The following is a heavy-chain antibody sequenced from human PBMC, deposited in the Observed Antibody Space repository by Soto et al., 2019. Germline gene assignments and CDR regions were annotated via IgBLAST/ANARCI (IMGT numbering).Heavy chain of an antibody. CDR3: ARSGRFLELLLYLDY. CDR1: GDSINNYY. Sequence: SETLSLTCTVSGDSINNYYWSWIRQSPGKGLEWIGYIYYSGSTTYNPSLKSRVTISVDRAKNQFSLRLRSVTAADTAVYYCARSGRFLELLLYLDYWGQGTLVTVSS. D-gene: IGHD3-3*01. J-gene: IGHJ4*02. V-gene: IGHV4-59*01. CDR2: IYYSGST.